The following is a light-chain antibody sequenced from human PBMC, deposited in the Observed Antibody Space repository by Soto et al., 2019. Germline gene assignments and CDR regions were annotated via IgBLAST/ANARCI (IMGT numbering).Light chain of an antibody. V-gene: IGKV3D-15*01. J-gene: IGKJ4*01. CDR2: GAS. Sequence: EIVMTQSPATLSVSPGEGATLSCRASHSVDSNLAWYQQKPGPAPRLLIFGASTRATGIPTRFSGGGSGTDFTLTISSLQSEDFGRYFSQQYDKWPLTFGGGTKVDIK. CDR1: HSVDSN. CDR3: QQYDKWPLT.